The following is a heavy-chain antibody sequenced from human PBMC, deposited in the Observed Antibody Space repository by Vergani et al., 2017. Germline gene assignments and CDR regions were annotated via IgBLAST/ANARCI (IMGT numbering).Heavy chain of an antibody. CDR3: ANLDSVLYYFDY. V-gene: IGHV3-23*01. CDR1: GFTFSSYA. D-gene: IGHD5/OR15-5a*01. Sequence: EVQLLESGGGLVQPGGSLRLSCAASGFTFSSYAMSWVRQAPGKGLEWVSAISGSGGSTYYADSVKGRFPSSRDNSKNTLYLQMNSLRAEDTAVYYCANLDSVLYYFDYWGQGTLVTVSS. J-gene: IGHJ4*02. CDR2: ISGSGGST.